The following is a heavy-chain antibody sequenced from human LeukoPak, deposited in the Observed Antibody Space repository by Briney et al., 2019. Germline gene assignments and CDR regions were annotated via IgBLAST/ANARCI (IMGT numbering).Heavy chain of an antibody. CDR3: ARDGALGITGTNDYFDY. J-gene: IGHJ4*02. D-gene: IGHD1-7*01. Sequence: ASVKVSCKASGGTFSSYAISWVRQAPGQGLEWMGGIIPIFGTANYAQKFQGRVTITTDEPTSTAYMELSSLRSEDTAVYYCARDGALGITGTNDYFDYWGQGTLVTVSS. CDR2: IIPIFGTA. V-gene: IGHV1-69*05. CDR1: GGTFSSYA.